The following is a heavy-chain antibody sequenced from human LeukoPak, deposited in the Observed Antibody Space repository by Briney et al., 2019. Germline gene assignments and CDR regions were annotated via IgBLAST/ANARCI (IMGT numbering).Heavy chain of an antibody. V-gene: IGHV3-23*01. Sequence: GGSLRLSCAASGFIFDRYGMTWVRQAPGEGLKWVSSISDSGSRTYYADSVKGRFTVSRDNSKNTVYVQMNSLRAEDTAIYYCAKQESSGSYPYYFDYWGQGTQVTVSS. CDR2: ISDSGSRT. CDR1: GFIFDRYG. J-gene: IGHJ4*02. D-gene: IGHD3-22*01. CDR3: AKQESSGSYPYYFDY.